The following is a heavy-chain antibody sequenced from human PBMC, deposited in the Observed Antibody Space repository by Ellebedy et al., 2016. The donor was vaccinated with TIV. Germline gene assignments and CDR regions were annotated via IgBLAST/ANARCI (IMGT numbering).Heavy chain of an antibody. CDR2: IKHSGST. CDR1: GGSFSNYY. D-gene: IGHD4-17*01. J-gene: IGHJ4*02. Sequence: GSLRLSXAVYGGSFSNYYWSWIRQPPGKGLEWIGEIKHSGSTDYNPSLKSRVTISIDTSKNQFSLEVRSVTAADTAVYYCARDCTPYGDYGLDIWGQGILVTVSS. V-gene: IGHV4-34*01. CDR3: ARDCTPYGDYGLDI.